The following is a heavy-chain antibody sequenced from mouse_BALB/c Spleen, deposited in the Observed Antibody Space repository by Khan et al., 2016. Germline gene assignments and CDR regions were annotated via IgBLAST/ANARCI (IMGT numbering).Heavy chain of an antibody. Sequence: QVQLKQSGAELVRPGTSVKISCKASGYTFTNYWLGWVKQRPGHGLEWIGDIYPGGGYTNYNEKFKGKATLNADTSSSTAYMQLSSLTSEDSAVYFCARFYYGSSYWYFDVWGAGTTVTVSS. J-gene: IGHJ1*01. V-gene: IGHV1-63*02. CDR1: GYTFTNYW. CDR2: IYPGGGYT. D-gene: IGHD1-1*01. CDR3: ARFYYGSSYWYFDV.